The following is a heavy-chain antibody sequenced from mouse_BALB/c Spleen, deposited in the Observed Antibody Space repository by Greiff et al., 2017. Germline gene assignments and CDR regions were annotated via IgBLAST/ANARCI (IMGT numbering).Heavy chain of an antibody. CDR1: GFTFSSYT. Sequence: EVKLMESGGGLVQPGGSLKLSCAASGFTFSSYTMSWVRQTPEKRLEWVAYISNGGGSTYYPDTVKGRFTISRDNAKNTLYLQMSSLKSEDTAMYYCARHFGNYTWFAYWGQGTLVTVSA. D-gene: IGHD2-1*01. CDR3: ARHFGNYTWFAY. CDR2: ISNGGGST. J-gene: IGHJ3*01. V-gene: IGHV5-12-2*01.